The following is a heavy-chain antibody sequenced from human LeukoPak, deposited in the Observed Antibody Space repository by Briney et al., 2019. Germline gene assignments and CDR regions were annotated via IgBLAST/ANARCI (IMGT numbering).Heavy chain of an antibody. D-gene: IGHD3-10*01. Sequence: GGSLRLSCAASGFPFSYYGMHWVRQAPGKGLEWVAFIRYDGNDKFYAKSVKGRFTISKDTSRNTLYLQMNSLRIEDTAVYYRVKDLMRDRWFGESWGQGTLVTVSS. CDR3: VKDLMRDRWFGES. CDR2: IRYDGNDK. V-gene: IGHV3-30*02. J-gene: IGHJ1*01. CDR1: GFPFSYYG.